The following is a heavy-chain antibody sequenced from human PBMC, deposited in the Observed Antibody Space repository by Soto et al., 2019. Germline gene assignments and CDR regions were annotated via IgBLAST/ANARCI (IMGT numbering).Heavy chain of an antibody. V-gene: IGHV1-3*01. CDR2: INAGNGNT. Sequence: ASVKVSCKASGYTFTSYAMHWVRQAPGQRLEWMGWINAGNGNTKYSQKFQGRVTITRDTSASTAYMELSSLRTEDTAVYYCARFEGHINQPYYYYYYGMDVWGQGTTVTVSS. CDR3: ARFEGHINQPYYYYYYGMDV. CDR1: GYTFTSYA. J-gene: IGHJ6*02.